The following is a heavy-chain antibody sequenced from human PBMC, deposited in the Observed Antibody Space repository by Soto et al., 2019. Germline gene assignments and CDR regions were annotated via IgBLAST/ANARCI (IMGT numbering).Heavy chain of an antibody. J-gene: IGHJ5*02. Sequence: EVQLVESGGGLVQPGGSLRLSCAASGFTFSSYWMSWVRQAPGKGLEWVANIKQDGSEKYYVDSVKGRFTISRDNAKNSLYLQMNSLXXEDTAVYYCXRXFVKXAXXGXIIDPNWFDPWGQGTLVTVSA. CDR3: XRXFVKXAXXGXIIDPNWFDP. CDR2: IKQDGSEK. V-gene: IGHV3-7*01. D-gene: IGHD3-10*01. CDR1: GFTFSSYW.